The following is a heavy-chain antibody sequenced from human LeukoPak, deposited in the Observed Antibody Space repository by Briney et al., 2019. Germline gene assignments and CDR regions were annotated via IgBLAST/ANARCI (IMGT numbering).Heavy chain of an antibody. CDR1: GLTFDDYA. J-gene: IGHJ3*02. CDR3: AKDVTTVVTDAFDI. V-gene: IGHV3-9*01. D-gene: IGHD4-23*01. CDR2: ISWNSGSI. Sequence: PGRSLRLSCAASGLTFDDYAMHWVRQAPGKGLVWDSGISWNSGSIGYADSVKGRFTISRDNAKNSLYLQVNSLRAEDTALYYCAKDVTTVVTDAFDIWGQGTMVTVSS.